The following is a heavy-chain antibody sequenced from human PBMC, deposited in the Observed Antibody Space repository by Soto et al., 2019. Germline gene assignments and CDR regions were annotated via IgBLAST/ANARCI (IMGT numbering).Heavy chain of an antibody. CDR1: GFGVSNNY. V-gene: IGHV3-66*01. J-gene: IGHJ6*02. D-gene: IGHD5-18*01. Sequence: GGSLRLSCAASGFGVSNNYMSWVRQAPGKGLEWVSAINSGGNTYYADSVKGRFTISRDNSKNTLYLQMNSLRAEDTAVYYCAKDRLYVDTAMATGGMDVWGQGTTVTVSS. CDR3: AKDRLYVDTAMATGGMDV. CDR2: INSGGNT.